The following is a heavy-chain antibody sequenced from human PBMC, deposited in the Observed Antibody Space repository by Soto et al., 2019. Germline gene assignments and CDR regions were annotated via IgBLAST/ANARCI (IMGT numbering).Heavy chain of an antibody. V-gene: IGHV3-30*18. CDR1: GFTFSSYG. D-gene: IGHD1-7*01. CDR2: ILSDGNNK. CDR3: AKGRVNYWAIDS. Sequence: QVQLVESGGGVVQPGRSLRLSCAASGFTFSSYGMHWVRQAPGKGLEWVAVILSDGNNKFYADSVKGRFTISRDNSKNTLYLQMDSLRVEDTAVYYCAKGRVNYWAIDSWGQGTLVTVSS. J-gene: IGHJ4*02.